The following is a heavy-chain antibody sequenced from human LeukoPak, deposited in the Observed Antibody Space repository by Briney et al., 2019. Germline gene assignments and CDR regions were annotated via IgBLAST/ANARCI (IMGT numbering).Heavy chain of an antibody. Sequence: SETLSLTCAVYGGSFSGYYWSWIRQPPGKGLEWIGEINHSGSTNYNPSLKSRVTISVDTSKNQFSLKLSSVTAADTAVYYCARHGLYCGGGSCYSYYYYYMDVWGKGTTVTISS. CDR1: GGSFSGYY. V-gene: IGHV4-34*01. J-gene: IGHJ6*03. CDR2: INHSGST. D-gene: IGHD2-15*01. CDR3: ARHGLYCGGGSCYSYYYYYMDV.